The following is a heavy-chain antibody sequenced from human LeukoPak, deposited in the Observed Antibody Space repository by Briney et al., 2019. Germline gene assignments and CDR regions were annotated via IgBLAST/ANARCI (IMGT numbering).Heavy chain of an antibody. CDR3: ARGSRTYSYGHYYFDY. Sequence: GGSLRLSCAASGFTVSSKYVSWVRQAPGKGLEWVSVIFSGDDTYYADSVKGRFTISRGSSENTLYLQMNSLRAEDTAVYYCARGSRTYSYGHYYFDYWGQGTLVTVSS. CDR2: IFSGDDT. CDR1: GFTVSSKY. J-gene: IGHJ4*02. V-gene: IGHV3-66*01. D-gene: IGHD5-18*01.